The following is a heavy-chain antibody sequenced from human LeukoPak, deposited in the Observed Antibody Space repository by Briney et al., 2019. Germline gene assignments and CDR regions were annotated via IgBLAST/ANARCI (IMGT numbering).Heavy chain of an antibody. CDR3: ARVLVVGVSDY. V-gene: IGHV3-53*01. Sequence: PGGSLTLCCAASGFTGVSNYRSCVRKAPGKGLEWVSVIYSGGSTYYADSVKGRFTISRDNSKNTLYLQMNSLRAEDTAVYYCARVLVVGVSDYWGQGTLVTVSS. CDR2: IYSGGST. J-gene: IGHJ4*02. D-gene: IGHD3-16*01. CDR1: GFTGVSNY.